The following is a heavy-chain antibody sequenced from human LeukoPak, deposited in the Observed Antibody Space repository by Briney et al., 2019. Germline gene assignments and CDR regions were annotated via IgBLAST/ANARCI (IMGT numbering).Heavy chain of an antibody. CDR3: AKARRVSRSAPQYYYYSMDV. D-gene: IGHD6-25*01. CDR1: DFSLSSYW. J-gene: IGHJ6*03. CDR2: INADGTDK. V-gene: IGHV3-74*01. Sequence: GGSLRLSCAASDFSLSSYWMHWVRQAPGKGLVWVSRINADGTDKNYANSVRGRFTISRDTVRNTLYLQMNSLRVEDTALYYCAKARRVSRSAPQYYYYSMDVWGKGTMVTVS.